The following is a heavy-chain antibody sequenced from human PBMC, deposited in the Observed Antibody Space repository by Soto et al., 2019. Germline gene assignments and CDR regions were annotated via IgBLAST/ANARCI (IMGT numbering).Heavy chain of an antibody. J-gene: IGHJ4*02. CDR3: TASPY. V-gene: IGHV3-73*01. Sequence: GGSLRLSCVGSGFTFSSAAIHWVRQAPGQGLEWIGRIRSKTNNYVTAYSASVEGRFTLSRDDSRNTTYLEMQSLRVEDTAVYFCTASPYWGQGTLVTVSS. CDR1: GFTFSSAA. CDR2: IRSKTNNYVT.